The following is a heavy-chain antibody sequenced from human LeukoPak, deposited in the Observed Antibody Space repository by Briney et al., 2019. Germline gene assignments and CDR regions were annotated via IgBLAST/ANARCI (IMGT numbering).Heavy chain of an antibody. CDR3: ARDEYQLPTVYYYYGMDV. CDR1: GFTFSSYA. Sequence: GGSLRLSCAASGFTFSSYAMSWVRQAPGKGLEWVAVISYDGSNKYYADSVKGRFTISRDNSKNTLYLQMNSLRAEDTAVYYCARDEYQLPTVYYYYGMDVWGQGTTVTVSS. J-gene: IGHJ6*02. D-gene: IGHD2-2*01. CDR2: ISYDGSNK. V-gene: IGHV3-30-3*01.